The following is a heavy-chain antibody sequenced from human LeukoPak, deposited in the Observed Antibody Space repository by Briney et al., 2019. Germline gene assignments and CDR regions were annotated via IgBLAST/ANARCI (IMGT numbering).Heavy chain of an antibody. CDR2: IYYSGST. Sequence: PSETLSLTCTVFGGSISSYYWSWIRQPPGKGLEWIGYIYYSGSTNYNPSLKSRVTISVDTSKNQFSLKLSSVTAADTAVYFCARGPYSFDSSGAFDIWGQGTMVTVSS. V-gene: IGHV4-59*08. D-gene: IGHD3-22*01. J-gene: IGHJ3*02. CDR3: ARGPYSFDSSGAFDI. CDR1: GGSISSYY.